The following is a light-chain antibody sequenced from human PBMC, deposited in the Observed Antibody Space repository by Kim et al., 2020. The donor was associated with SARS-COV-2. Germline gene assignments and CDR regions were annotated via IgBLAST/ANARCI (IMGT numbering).Light chain of an antibody. CDR3: CSYGGTVTFDVI. CDR1: SSNVGNYNF. V-gene: IGLV2-23*02. Sequence: SITVSRTGTSSNVGNYNFVSWYQQLPGKAPILLIYQVTKRPSGVSNRFSGSKSGNTASLTISGLQAEDEADYYCCSYGGTVTFDVIFGGGTKVTVL. CDR2: QVT. J-gene: IGLJ2*01.